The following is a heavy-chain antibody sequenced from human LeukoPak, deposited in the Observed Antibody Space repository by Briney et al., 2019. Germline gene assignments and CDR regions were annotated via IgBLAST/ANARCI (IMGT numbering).Heavy chain of an antibody. CDR3: AREEYLSGSYVDD. J-gene: IGHJ4*02. CDR2: INVHKGNT. CDR1: GNIFNTYG. Sequence: ASVKVSCKDSGNIFNTYGFSWVRQAPGQGLEWIGWINVHKGNTNYAQKFQGRVTMTADTSTSTVYMELRSLTSDDTAVYCAREEYLSGSYVDDWGQGTLVTVSS. D-gene: IGHD3-10*01. V-gene: IGHV1-18*01.